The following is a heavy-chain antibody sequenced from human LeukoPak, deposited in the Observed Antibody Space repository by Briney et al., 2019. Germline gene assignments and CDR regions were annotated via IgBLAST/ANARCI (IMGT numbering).Heavy chain of an antibody. V-gene: IGHV1-8*01. CDR2: MNPNNGNT. CDR1: GYTFTTYD. CDR3: ARGRNWNDMGDGFDI. D-gene: IGHD1-1*01. J-gene: IGHJ3*02. Sequence: ASVKVSCKASGYTFTTYDINWVRQATGQGLEWMVWMNPNNGNTGYAQKFQGRVTMTRNTSISTAYMELNSLRSEDTAIYYCARGRNWNDMGDGFDIWGQGTMVTVSS.